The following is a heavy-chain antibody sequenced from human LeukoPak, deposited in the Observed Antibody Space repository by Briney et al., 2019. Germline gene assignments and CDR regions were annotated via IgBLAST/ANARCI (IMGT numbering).Heavy chain of an antibody. Sequence: GGSLRLSCAASGFTFSSYGMHWVRQAPGKGLEWVAVISYDGSNKYYADSVKGRFTISRDNSKNTLYLQMNSLRAEDTAVYYCAREVGYCSGGSCYSPSFYYCGMDVWGQGTTVTVSS. V-gene: IGHV3-30*03. CDR1: GFTFSSYG. CDR3: AREVGYCSGGSCYSPSFYYCGMDV. CDR2: ISYDGSNK. J-gene: IGHJ6*02. D-gene: IGHD2-15*01.